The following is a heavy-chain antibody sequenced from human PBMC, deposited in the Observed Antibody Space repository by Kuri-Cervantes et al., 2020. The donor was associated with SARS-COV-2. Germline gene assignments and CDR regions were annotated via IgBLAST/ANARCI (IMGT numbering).Heavy chain of an antibody. J-gene: IGHJ4*02. Sequence: GGSLRLSCAPSGFTFSSYWMSWVRQAPGKGLEWVSNIKQGGHKKYYVDSVKGRFTISRDNSKNSLYLQMNSLRAEDTAVYYCAKIFHVVVMANEFDFWGQGTMVTVSS. CDR3: AKIFHVVVMANEFDF. CDR2: IKQGGHKK. D-gene: IGHD3-22*01. V-gene: IGHV3-7*01. CDR1: GFTFSSYW.